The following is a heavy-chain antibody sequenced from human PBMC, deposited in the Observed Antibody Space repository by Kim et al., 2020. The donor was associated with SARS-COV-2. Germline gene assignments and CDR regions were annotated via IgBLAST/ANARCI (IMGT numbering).Heavy chain of an antibody. CDR3: ARPALAGYYYDAFDI. J-gene: IGHJ3*02. CDR2: IFYSGST. V-gene: IGHV4-59*08. Sequence: SETLSLTCTVSGGSISSYYWSWIRQPPGKGLEWIGYIFYSGSTNYNPSLKSRVTISVDTSKNQFSLKLSSVTAADTAVYYCARPALAGYYYDAFDIWGQGTMVTVSS. D-gene: IGHD3-9*01. CDR1: GGSISSYY.